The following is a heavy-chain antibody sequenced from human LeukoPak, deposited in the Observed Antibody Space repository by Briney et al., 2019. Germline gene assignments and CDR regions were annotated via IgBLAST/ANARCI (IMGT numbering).Heavy chain of an antibody. CDR2: VSAYNGNT. V-gene: IGHV1-18*01. CDR1: GYTFTSYG. Sequence: GASVKVSCKASGYTFTSYGISWVRQAPGQGLEWMGWVSAYNGNTNYAQKLQGRVTMTTDTSTSTAYMELRSLRSDDTAVYYCARDPDDYGDYGGTPEYYYYMDVWGKGTTVTISS. CDR3: ARDPDDYGDYGGTPEYYYYMDV. J-gene: IGHJ6*03. D-gene: IGHD4-17*01.